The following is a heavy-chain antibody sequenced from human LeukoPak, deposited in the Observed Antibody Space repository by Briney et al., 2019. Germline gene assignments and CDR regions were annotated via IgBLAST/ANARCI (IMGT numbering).Heavy chain of an antibody. V-gene: IGHV1-24*01. D-gene: IGHD3-10*01. CDR1: GYTLTELS. CDR3: PTEPMVRGVTLY. CDR2: FDPEDGET. J-gene: IGHJ4*02. Sequence: ASVKVSCKVSGYTLTELSMHWVRQAPGKGLEWMGGFDPEDGETIYAQKFQGRVTMTEDTSTDTAYMELSSLRSEDTAVYYWPTEPMVRGVTLYWGQGTRVTVSS.